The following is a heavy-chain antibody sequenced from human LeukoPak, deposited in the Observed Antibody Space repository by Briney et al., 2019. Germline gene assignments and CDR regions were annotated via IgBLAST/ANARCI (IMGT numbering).Heavy chain of an antibody. J-gene: IGHJ4*02. CDR1: GYSFTSYW. D-gene: IGHD5-24*01. CDR2: IYPGDSDT. V-gene: IGHV5-51*01. Sequence: GESLKISCKGSGYSFTSYWIGWERQMPGKGLEWMGIIYPGDSDTRYSPSFQGQVTISADKSISTDYLQWSSLKASDTAMYYCARRRQDGYNEFDYWGQGTLVTVSS. CDR3: ARRRQDGYNEFDY.